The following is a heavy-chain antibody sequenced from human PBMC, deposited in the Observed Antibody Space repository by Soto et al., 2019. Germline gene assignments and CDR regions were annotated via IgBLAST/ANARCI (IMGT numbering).Heavy chain of an antibody. J-gene: IGHJ4*02. V-gene: IGHV1-46*03. CDR2: INPSGGHT. CDR3: ARGGHVVVVTAAFEY. Sequence: QVQLVQSGAEVKKPGASVKVSCKASGNTFSNYYIHWVRQAPGQGLEWMGTINPSGGHTTYAQKFLGRVTMSRDTSTSTLYMEVTRLRSEDTAVYYCARGGHVVVVTAAFEYWGQGTLVTVSS. D-gene: IGHD2-21*02. CDR1: GNTFSNYY.